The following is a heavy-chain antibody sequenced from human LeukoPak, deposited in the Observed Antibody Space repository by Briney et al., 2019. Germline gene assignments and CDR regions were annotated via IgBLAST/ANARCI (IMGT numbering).Heavy chain of an antibody. CDR3: ARDAILGRWLQLVNSAFDI. CDR1: GFTFSSYG. V-gene: IGHV3-30*19. Sequence: PGGSLRLSCAASGFTFSSYGMHWVRQAPGKGLEWVAVISYDGSNKYYADSVKGRFTISRDNSKNTLYLQMNSLRAEDTAVYYCARDAILGRWLQLVNSAFDIWGQGTMVTVSS. J-gene: IGHJ3*02. D-gene: IGHD5-24*01. CDR2: ISYDGSNK.